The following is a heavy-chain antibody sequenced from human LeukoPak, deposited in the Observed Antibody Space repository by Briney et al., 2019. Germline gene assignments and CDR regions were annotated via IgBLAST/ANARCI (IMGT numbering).Heavy chain of an antibody. Sequence: PGRSLRLSCAASGFTFSSLVMHWVRQAPGKGLEWVALIAYDGSNKYYADSVKGRFTISRDNSKNTLYLQMNTLRAEDTALYYCAKPMSSTRFDDAFDIWGQGTMVAVSS. CDR1: GFTFSSLV. CDR3: AKPMSSTRFDDAFDI. D-gene: IGHD2-2*01. V-gene: IGHV3-30*18. J-gene: IGHJ3*02. CDR2: IAYDGSNK.